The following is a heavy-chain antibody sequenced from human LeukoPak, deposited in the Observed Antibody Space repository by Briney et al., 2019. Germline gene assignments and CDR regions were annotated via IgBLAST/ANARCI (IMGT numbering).Heavy chain of an antibody. CDR2: IWYDGSNK. D-gene: IGHD2-15*01. Sequence: GGSLRLSCATSGFTFSSYGMHWVRQAPGKGLEWVAVIWYDGSNKYYADSVKGRFTISRDNSKNTLYLQMNSLRAEDTAMYYCARDRTRDCSGGGCYRHYFDYWGQGTLVTVSS. V-gene: IGHV3-33*01. CDR1: GFTFSSYG. J-gene: IGHJ4*02. CDR3: ARDRTRDCSGGGCYRHYFDY.